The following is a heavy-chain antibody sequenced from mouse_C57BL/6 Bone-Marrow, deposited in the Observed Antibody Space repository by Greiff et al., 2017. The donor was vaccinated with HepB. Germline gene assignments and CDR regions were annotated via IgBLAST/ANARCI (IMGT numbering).Heavy chain of an antibody. Sequence: QVQLQQPGAELVKPGASVTLSCKASGYTFTSYWMHWVKQRPGQGLEWIGMIHPNSGTTNYNEKFNSKATLTVEKSSSTAYMQVSSLTSEDSAVYYCARNWDGFAYWGQGTLVTVSA. CDR2: IHPNSGTT. V-gene: IGHV1-64*01. CDR3: ARNWDGFAY. CDR1: GYTFTSYW. D-gene: IGHD4-1*01. J-gene: IGHJ3*01.